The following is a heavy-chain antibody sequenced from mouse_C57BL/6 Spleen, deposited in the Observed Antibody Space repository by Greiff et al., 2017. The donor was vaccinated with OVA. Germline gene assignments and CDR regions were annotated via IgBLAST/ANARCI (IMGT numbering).Heavy chain of an antibody. V-gene: IGHV7-3*01. CDR2: IRNKANGYTT. CDR1: GFTFTDYY. Sequence: EVQVVESGGGLVQPGGSLSLSCAASGFTFTDYYMSWVRQPPGKALEWLGFIRNKANGYTTEYSASVKGRFPISRDNSQSILYLQMNALRDEDSATYYWARWGGGLIPYYAMDDWGQGTSVTVSS. J-gene: IGHJ4*01. CDR3: ARWGGGLIPYYAMDD.